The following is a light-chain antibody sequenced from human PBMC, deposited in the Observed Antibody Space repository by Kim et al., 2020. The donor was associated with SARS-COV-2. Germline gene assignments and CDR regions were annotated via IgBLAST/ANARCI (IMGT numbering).Light chain of an antibody. J-gene: IGKJ4*01. V-gene: IGKV1-5*03. CDR1: QSISSW. CDR2: KAS. Sequence: IQMTQSPSTLSASVGDKVTITCRAGQSISSWLAWYQQKPGKAPNLLIYKASSLETGVPSRFSGTGSGTEFTLTISSLQPDDFATYYCQQYDSSPLTFGGGTKVDIK. CDR3: QQYDSSPLT.